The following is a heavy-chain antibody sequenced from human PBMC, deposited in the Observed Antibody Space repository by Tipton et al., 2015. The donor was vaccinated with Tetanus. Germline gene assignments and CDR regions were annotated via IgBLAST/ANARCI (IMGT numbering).Heavy chain of an antibody. D-gene: IGHD3-3*01. Sequence: TLTLTCTVSGGSLRSGDHYWSWIRQAPGKGLEWLAYISSSGSTNSNYFHKSRITMSRDTSKNQFSLKLTSVTAADTAIYYCARANYEYPNKGPFDSWGQGTLVIVSS. CDR1: GGSLRSGDHY. CDR3: ARANYEYPNKGPFDS. CDR2: ISSSGST. V-gene: IGHV4-61*08. J-gene: IGHJ4*02.